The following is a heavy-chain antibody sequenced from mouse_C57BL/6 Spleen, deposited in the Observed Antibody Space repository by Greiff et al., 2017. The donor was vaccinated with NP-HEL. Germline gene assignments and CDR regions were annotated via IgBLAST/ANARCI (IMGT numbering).Heavy chain of an antibody. CDR1: GYTFTSYG. V-gene: IGHV1-81*01. D-gene: IGHD3-2*02. Sequence: VQLQQSGAELARPGASVKLSCKASGYTFTSYGISWVKQRTGQGLEWIGEIYPRSGNTYYNEKFKGQATLTADKSSSTAYMELRSLTSEDSAVYFWARSGREVDYFAYWGQGTTLTVSS. CDR3: ARSGREVDYFAY. CDR2: IYPRSGNT. J-gene: IGHJ2*01.